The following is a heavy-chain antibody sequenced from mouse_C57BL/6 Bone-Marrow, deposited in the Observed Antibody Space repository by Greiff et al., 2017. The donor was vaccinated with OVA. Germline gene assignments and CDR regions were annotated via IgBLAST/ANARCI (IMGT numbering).Heavy chain of an antibody. D-gene: IGHD1-1*01. Sequence: VQLQQSGTVLARPGASVKMSCKTSGYTFTSYWMHWVKQRPGQGLEWIGAIYPGNSDTSYNQQFKGKAKLTAVTSASTAYMELSSLTNEDSAVYYCTRFLFITTPNWYFDVGGTGTTVTVSS. CDR3: TRFLFITTPNWYFDV. V-gene: IGHV1-5*01. J-gene: IGHJ1*03. CDR2: IYPGNSDT. CDR1: GYTFTSYW.